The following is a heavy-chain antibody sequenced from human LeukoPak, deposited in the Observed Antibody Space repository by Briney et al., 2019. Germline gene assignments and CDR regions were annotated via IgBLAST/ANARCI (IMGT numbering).Heavy chain of an antibody. CDR1: GGSISSSSYY. CDR2: IYYSGNT. V-gene: IGHV4-39*01. Sequence: SETLSLTCTVSGGSISSSSYYWGWIRQPPGKGLEWIGSIYYSGNTYYNPSLKSRVTISVDTSKNQFSLKLSSVTAADTAVYYCARGYSNAFDFDFWGQGTLVTVSS. D-gene: IGHD6-13*01. CDR3: ARGYSNAFDFDF. J-gene: IGHJ4*02.